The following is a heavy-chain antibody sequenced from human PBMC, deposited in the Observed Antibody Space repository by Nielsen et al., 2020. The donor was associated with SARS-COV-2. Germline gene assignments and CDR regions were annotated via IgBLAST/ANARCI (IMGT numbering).Heavy chain of an antibody. CDR1: GFTFDDYG. V-gene: IGHV3-20*01. CDR3: ARVYYDSSGYLNYFDY. D-gene: IGHD3-22*01. J-gene: IGHJ4*02. Sequence: GESLKISCAASGFTFDDYGMSWVRQDPGKGLEWVSGINWNGGSTGYADSVKGRFTISRDNAKNSLYLQMNSLRAEDTALYHCARVYYDSSGYLNYFDYWGQGTLVTVSS. CDR2: INWNGGST.